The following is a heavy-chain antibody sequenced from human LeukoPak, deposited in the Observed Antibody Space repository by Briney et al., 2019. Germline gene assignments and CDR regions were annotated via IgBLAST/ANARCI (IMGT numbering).Heavy chain of an antibody. V-gene: IGHV3-48*03. CDR3: ASLWFDP. CDR1: GFTFSRYE. CDR2: ISRSGSTI. J-gene: IGHJ5*02. Sequence: GGSLRLSCAASGFTFSRYEMNWGRQAPGKGLEWISYISRSGSTIYYADSVKGRFTVSRDNAKNSLYLQMNSLRAEDTTVYYCASLWFDPWGQGTLVTVSS.